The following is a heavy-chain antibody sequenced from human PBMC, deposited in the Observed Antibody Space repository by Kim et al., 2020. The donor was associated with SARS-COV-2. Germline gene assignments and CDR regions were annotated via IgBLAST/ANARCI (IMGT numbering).Heavy chain of an antibody. D-gene: IGHD3-22*01. Sequence: KRYSKNITGRGTITRDTSASTAYMELNSLRSEDTAVYYCAREGHEGGYLTWGQGTMVTVSS. CDR3: AREGHEGGYLT. J-gene: IGHJ3*01. V-gene: IGHV1-3*01. CDR2: K.